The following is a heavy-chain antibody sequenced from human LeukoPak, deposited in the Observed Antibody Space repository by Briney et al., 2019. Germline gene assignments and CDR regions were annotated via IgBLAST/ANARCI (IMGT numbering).Heavy chain of an antibody. Sequence: GGSLRLSCAASGFTFSSYGMHWVRQAPGKGLEWVAVISYDGSNKYYADSVKGRFTISRDNSKNTLYLQMNSLRAEDTAVYYCAKDVEGFDYWGQGTLVTVSS. CDR3: AKDVEGFDY. J-gene: IGHJ4*02. D-gene: IGHD2-21*01. CDR1: GFTFSSYG. V-gene: IGHV3-30*18. CDR2: ISYDGSNK.